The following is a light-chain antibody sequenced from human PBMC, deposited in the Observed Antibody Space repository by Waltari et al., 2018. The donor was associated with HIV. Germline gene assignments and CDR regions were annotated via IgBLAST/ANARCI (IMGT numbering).Light chain of an antibody. J-gene: IGLJ3*02. V-gene: IGLV1-47*01. CDR2: RNN. CDR3: AAWDDRLRGV. CDR1: SSNIGSNY. Sequence: QSVLTQPPSASGTPGQRVTISCSGSSSNIGSNYVYWYQQLPGTAHKLLLYRNNQRPSGVPDRFSGSKSGTSASLAISGLRSEDEADYYCAAWDDRLRGVFGGGTKLTVL.